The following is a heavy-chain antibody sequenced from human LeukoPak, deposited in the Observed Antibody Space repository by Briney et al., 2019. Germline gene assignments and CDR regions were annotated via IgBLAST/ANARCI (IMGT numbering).Heavy chain of an antibody. CDR3: AIDTRIAAGDSASDF. CDR1: GFTFYTFV. J-gene: IGHJ4*02. Sequence: GGSLRLSCAASGFTFYTFVMTWVRQAPGKGLEWVSSIDADAGGTYYADSVKGRFTISRDNSRTTLSLQMNSLGADDTAVYYCAIDTRIAAGDSASDFWGQGTLVTVSS. D-gene: IGHD6-13*01. CDR2: IDADAGGT. V-gene: IGHV3-23*01.